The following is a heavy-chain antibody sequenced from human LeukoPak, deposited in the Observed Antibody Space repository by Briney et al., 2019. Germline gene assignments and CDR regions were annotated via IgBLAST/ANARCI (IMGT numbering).Heavy chain of an antibody. J-gene: IGHJ4*02. CDR3: AREPLSGYSSGWFSPILYFDY. CDR1: GFTFSSYG. D-gene: IGHD6-19*01. V-gene: IGHV3-33*01. Sequence: GGSLRLSCAASGFTFSSYGMHWVRQAPGKGLEWVAVIWCDGSNKYYADSVKGRFTISRDNSKNTLYLQMNSLRAEDTAVYYCAREPLSGYSSGWFSPILYFDYWGQGTLVTVSS. CDR2: IWCDGSNK.